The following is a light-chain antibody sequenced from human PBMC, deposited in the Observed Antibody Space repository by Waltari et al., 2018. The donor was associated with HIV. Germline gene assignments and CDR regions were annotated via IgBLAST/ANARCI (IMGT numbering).Light chain of an antibody. CDR2: DVS. V-gene: IGLV2-8*01. CDR1: SSDVGGYNY. Sequence: SALTQPPSASGSPGQSVTISCTGTSSDVGGYNYVTWDQQPPGKAPKLMIYDVSKRPSGVPDRFSGSKSGNTASLTVSGLQAEDEADYYCSSYAGSNNVVFGGGTKLTVL. J-gene: IGLJ2*01. CDR3: SSYAGSNNVV.